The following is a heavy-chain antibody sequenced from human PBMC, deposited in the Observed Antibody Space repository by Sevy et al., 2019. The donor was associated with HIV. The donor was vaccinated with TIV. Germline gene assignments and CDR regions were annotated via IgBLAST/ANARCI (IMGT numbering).Heavy chain of an antibody. CDR1: GGSFSGYY. Sequence: SETLSLTCAVYGGSFSGYYWSWIRQPPGKGLEWIGEINHSGSTNYNPSLKSQVTISVDTSKNQFSLKLSSVTAADTAVYYCARGLRNVVRGVITTAHFDYWGQGTLVTVSS. J-gene: IGHJ4*02. D-gene: IGHD3-10*01. CDR2: INHSGST. V-gene: IGHV4-34*01. CDR3: ARGLRNVVRGVITTAHFDY.